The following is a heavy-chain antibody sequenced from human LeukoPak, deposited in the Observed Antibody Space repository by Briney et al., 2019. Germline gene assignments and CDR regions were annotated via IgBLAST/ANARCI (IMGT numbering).Heavy chain of an antibody. CDR1: GGSISSSSYY. J-gene: IGHJ4*02. V-gene: IGHV4-39*01. CDR3: ARLSQWDIVVVPAATADY. Sequence: PSETLSLTCTVSGGSISSSSYYWGWIRQPPGKGLEWIGSIYYSGSTYYNPSLKSRVTISVDTSKNHFSLKLSSVTAADTAVYYCARLSQWDIVVVPAATADYWGQGTLVTVSS. CDR2: IYYSGST. D-gene: IGHD2-2*01.